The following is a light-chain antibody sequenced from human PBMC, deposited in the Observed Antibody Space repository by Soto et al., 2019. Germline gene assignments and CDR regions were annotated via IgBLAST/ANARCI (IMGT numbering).Light chain of an antibody. V-gene: IGLV1-40*01. CDR3: QSFDSSLTILV. CDR2: ANT. Sequence: QSVLTQPPSVSGAPGQRVTISCTGSSSNIGAGYDVHWYQQLPGTAPKLLIFANTNRPSRVPDRFSGSKSGTSASLAITGLQAEDEADYYCQSFDSSLTILVFGTGTKLTVL. CDR1: SSNIGAGYD. J-gene: IGLJ1*01.